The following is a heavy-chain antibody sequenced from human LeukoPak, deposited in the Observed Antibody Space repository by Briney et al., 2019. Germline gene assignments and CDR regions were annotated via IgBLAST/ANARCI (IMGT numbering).Heavy chain of an antibody. J-gene: IGHJ4*02. CDR1: GFTFSNYG. CDR3: AKAIAAAGTDFDY. D-gene: IGHD6-13*01. CDR2: ISDDGSKK. V-gene: IGHV3-30*18. Sequence: GGSLRLSCATSGFTFSNYGMHYVRQAPGKGLEWVAVISDDGSKKYYADSVNGRFTISRDNSKNTLYLQMNSLRAEDTAVYYCAKAIAAAGTDFDYWGQGTLVTVSS.